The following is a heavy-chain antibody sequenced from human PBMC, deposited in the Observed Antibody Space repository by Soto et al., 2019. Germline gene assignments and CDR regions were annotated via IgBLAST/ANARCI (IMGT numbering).Heavy chain of an antibody. CDR3: ARQSTIFGVVLFDPPDAFDI. V-gene: IGHV5-51*01. D-gene: IGHD3-3*01. CDR1: GYSFTSYW. J-gene: IGHJ3*02. Sequence: PGESLKISCKGSGYSFTSYWIGWVRQMPWKGLEWMGIIYPGDSDTRYSPSFQGQVTISADKSISTAYLQWSSLKASDTAMYYCARQSTIFGVVLFDPPDAFDIWGQGTMVTVSS. CDR2: IYPGDSDT.